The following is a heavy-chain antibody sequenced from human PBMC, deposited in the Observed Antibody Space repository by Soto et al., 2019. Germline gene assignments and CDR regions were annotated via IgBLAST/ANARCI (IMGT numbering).Heavy chain of an antibody. CDR1: GGSISSYY. J-gene: IGHJ6*02. D-gene: IGHD2-15*01. Sequence: PSETLSLTCTVSGGSISSYYWIWIRQPPGKGLEWIGYIYYSGSTNYNPSLKSRVTISVDTSKNQFSLKLSSVTAADTAVYYCARGGCSGGSCYYYYGMDVWGQGTTVTVSS. CDR3: ARGGCSGGSCYYYYGMDV. CDR2: IYYSGST. V-gene: IGHV4-59*01.